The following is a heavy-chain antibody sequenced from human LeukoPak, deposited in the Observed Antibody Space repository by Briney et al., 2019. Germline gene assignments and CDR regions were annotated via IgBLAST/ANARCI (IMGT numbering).Heavy chain of an antibody. CDR3: VKDGGGSFYWYYFDN. CDR2: ISWNSDKI. D-gene: IGHD1-26*01. CDR1: GFTFNDYA. V-gene: IGHV3-9*03. Sequence: SGRSLRLSCAASGFTFNDYALHWVRQVPGKGLEWVSGISWNSDKIGYADSVKGRFTISRDNVKNSLYLQMNSLRAEDMALYYCVKDGGGSFYWYYFDNWGQGTLVTVSS. J-gene: IGHJ4*02.